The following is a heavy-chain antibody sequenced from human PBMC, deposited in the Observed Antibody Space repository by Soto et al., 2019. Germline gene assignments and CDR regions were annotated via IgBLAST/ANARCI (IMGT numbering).Heavy chain of an antibody. Sequence: GASVKVSCKASGYTFTSYAMHWVRQAPGQRLEWMGWINAGNGNTKYSQKFQGRVTITRDTSASTAYMELSSLRSEDTAVYYCARDLRGMAAGTAANWFDPWGQGTLVTVSS. CDR2: INAGNGNT. CDR1: GYTFTSYA. D-gene: IGHD6-13*01. J-gene: IGHJ5*02. V-gene: IGHV1-3*01. CDR3: ARDLRGMAAGTAANWFDP.